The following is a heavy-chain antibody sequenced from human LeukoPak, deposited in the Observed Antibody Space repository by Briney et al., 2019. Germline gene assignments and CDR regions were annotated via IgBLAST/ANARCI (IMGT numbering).Heavy chain of an antibody. CDR2: ISGYNGNT. CDR3: ARDCNENDEGPCHYFDY. CDR1: GYTFSYYG. D-gene: IGHD1-1*01. Sequence: GASVSVSCKASGYTFSYYGVSWVRQAPGQGLEWMGWISGYNGNTKYAQKFQGRATMTTDTSTITAYMELRSLRSDDTAVYYCARDCNENDEGPCHYFDYWGQGTLVTVSS. J-gene: IGHJ4*02. V-gene: IGHV1-18*01.